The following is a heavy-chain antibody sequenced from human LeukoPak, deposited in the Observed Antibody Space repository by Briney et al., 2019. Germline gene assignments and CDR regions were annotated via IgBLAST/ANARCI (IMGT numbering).Heavy chain of an antibody. V-gene: IGHV4-39*07. CDR2: IYSSGST. J-gene: IGHJ5*02. D-gene: IGHD4-11*01. Sequence: PSETLSLTCRVSGASINSGSNYWGWIRQPPGKTLEWIGSIYSSGSTYYNPSLKSRVIIMIDTPKNHFSLTLSSVTAADTAVYYCARGAGGFSNYNWFDPWGQGTLVTVSS. CDR1: GASINSGSNY. CDR3: ARGAGGFSNYNWFDP.